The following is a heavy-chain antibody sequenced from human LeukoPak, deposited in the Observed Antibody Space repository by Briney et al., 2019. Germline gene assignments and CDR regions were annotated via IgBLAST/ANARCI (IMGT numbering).Heavy chain of an antibody. Sequence: ASVKVSCKASGYTFTGYYMHWVRQAPGQGLGWMGWINPNSGGTNYAQKFQGRVTMTRDTSISTAYMELSRLRSDDTAVYYCAREKRCRKCDNWFDPWGQGTLVTVSS. V-gene: IGHV1-2*02. CDR3: AREKRCRKCDNWFDP. CDR2: INPNSGGT. J-gene: IGHJ5*02. CDR1: GYTFTGYY. D-gene: IGHD5-24*01.